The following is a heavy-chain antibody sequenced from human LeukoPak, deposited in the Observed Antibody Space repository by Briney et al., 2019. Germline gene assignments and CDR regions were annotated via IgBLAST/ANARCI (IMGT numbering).Heavy chain of an antibody. D-gene: IGHD3-22*01. CDR2: IYTSGST. CDR3: ARGYDSSGYYWGSWFDP. Sequence: SETLSLTCTVSGGSISSYYWSWIRQPAGKGLEWIGRIYTSGSTNYNPSLKSRVTMSVDTSKNQFSLKLSSVTAADTAVYYCARGYDSSGYYWGSWFDPWGQGTLVTVSS. V-gene: IGHV4-4*07. CDR1: GGSISSYY. J-gene: IGHJ5*02.